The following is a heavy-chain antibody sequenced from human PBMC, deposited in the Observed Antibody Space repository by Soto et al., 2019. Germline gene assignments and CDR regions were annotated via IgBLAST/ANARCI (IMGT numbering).Heavy chain of an antibody. J-gene: IGHJ5*02. V-gene: IGHV1-69*01. CDR2: FIPIFGTA. CDR1: GGTFSSYA. D-gene: IGHD2-15*01. CDR3: ARVRGSPSQWFDP. Sequence: QVQLVQSGAEVKKPGSSVKVSCKASGGTFSSYAISWVRQAPGQGLEWMGGFIPIFGTANYAQKFQGRVTSTADESTSTAYRELSSLRSEDTAVYYCARVRGSPSQWFDPWGQGTLVTVSS.